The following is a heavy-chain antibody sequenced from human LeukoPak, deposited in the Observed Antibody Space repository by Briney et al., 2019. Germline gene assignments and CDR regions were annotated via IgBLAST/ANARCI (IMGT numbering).Heavy chain of an antibody. V-gene: IGHV3-30*04. D-gene: IGHD3-22*01. CDR3: AREGIDYYDSSGYYITPPFDY. Sequence: GGSLRLSCAASGFTFSSYAMHWVRQAPGKGLEWVAVISYDGSNKYYADSVKDRFTISRDNSKNTLYLQMNSLRAEDTAVYYCAREGIDYYDSSGYYITPPFDYWGQGTLVTVSS. J-gene: IGHJ4*02. CDR2: ISYDGSNK. CDR1: GFTFSSYA.